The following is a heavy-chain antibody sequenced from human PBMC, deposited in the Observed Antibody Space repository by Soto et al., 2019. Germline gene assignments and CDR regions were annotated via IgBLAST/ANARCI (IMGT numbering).Heavy chain of an antibody. CDR3: ERLTYGDFHFDY. CDR1: GGSISSSSYY. J-gene: IGHJ4*02. D-gene: IGHD4-17*01. Sequence: QLQLQESGPGLVKPSETLSLTCTVSGGSISSSSYYWGWIRQPPGKGLEGIGSIYYSGSTYYNPSLKSRVTISVYTSKKQFSLKLSSVPAADTAVYYCERLTYGDFHFDYWGQGTLVNVSS. CDR2: IYYSGST. V-gene: IGHV4-39*01.